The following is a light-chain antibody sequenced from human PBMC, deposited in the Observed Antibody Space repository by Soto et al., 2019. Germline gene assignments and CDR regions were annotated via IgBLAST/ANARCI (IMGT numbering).Light chain of an antibody. CDR2: GNT. CDR3: QSYDSSLSIYV. J-gene: IGLJ1*01. Sequence: QFVLTQPPSVSGAPGQRVTIFCTGSSSNIGAGYDVHWYQHLPGRAPKLLIYGNTHRPSGVPDRFSGSKSAISASLAITGLQAEDEADYFCQSYDSSLSIYVFGTGTKLTVL. CDR1: SSNIGAGYD. V-gene: IGLV1-40*01.